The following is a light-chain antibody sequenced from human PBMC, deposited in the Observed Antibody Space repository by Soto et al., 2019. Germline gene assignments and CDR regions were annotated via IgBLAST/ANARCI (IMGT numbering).Light chain of an antibody. Sequence: DIQMPHCPSTLSASVGDSVTSTCRASQSISSWLAWYQQKPGKAPKLPIYKASSLESGVPSRFSGSGSGTEFTLTISSLQPDDFATYYCQQYNSYSFGQGTRLEIK. V-gene: IGKV1-5*03. CDR2: KAS. CDR1: QSISSW. J-gene: IGKJ5*01. CDR3: QQYNSYS.